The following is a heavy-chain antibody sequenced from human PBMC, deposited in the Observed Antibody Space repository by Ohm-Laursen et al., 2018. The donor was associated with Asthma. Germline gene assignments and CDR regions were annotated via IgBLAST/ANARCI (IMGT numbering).Heavy chain of an antibody. Sequence: SQTLSLTCAVSGGSISSGGYSWSWIRQPPGKGLEWIGYIYHSGSTYYNPSLKSRVTISVDRSKNQFSLKLSSVTAADTAVYYCARAGDTYYFDYWGQGTLVTVSS. CDR3: ARAGDTYYFDY. V-gene: IGHV4-30-2*01. D-gene: IGHD2-2*02. CDR2: IYHSGST. CDR1: GGSISSGGYS. J-gene: IGHJ4*02.